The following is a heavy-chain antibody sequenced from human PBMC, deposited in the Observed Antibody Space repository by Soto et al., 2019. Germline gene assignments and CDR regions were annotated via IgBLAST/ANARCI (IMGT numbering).Heavy chain of an antibody. CDR2: IIPIFGTA. CDR3: ARREGEVLNLDY. D-gene: IGHD3-10*01. Sequence: QVQLVQSGAEVKKPGSSVQVSCKASGGTFSSYAISWVRQAPGQGLEWMGWIIPIFGTANYAQKFQGRVTITADESTSTSYMEMRSLRSEDTAVYYCARREGEVLNLDYCVQGTLVTVSS. J-gene: IGHJ4*02. CDR1: GGTFSSYA. V-gene: IGHV1-69*01.